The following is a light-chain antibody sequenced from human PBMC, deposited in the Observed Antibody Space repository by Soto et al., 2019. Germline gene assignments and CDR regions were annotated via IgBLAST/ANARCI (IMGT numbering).Light chain of an antibody. V-gene: IGLV2-11*01. Sequence: QSALTQPRSVSGSPGQSVTIPCTVTSSHVGGSNYVSWYQQLPDKAPKLMIYDVSQRPSGVPDRFSGSKSGNTASLTISGLQAEDEADYYCCSYAGSYTYVFGTGTKVTVL. CDR2: DVS. CDR3: CSYAGSYTYV. CDR1: SSHVGGSNY. J-gene: IGLJ1*01.